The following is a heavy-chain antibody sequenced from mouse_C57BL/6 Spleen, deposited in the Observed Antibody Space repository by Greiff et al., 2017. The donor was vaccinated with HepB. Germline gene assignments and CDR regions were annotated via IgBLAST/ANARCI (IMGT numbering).Heavy chain of an antibody. Sequence: QVQLQQSGPELVKPGASVKISCKASGYAFSSSWMNWVKQRPGKGLEWIGRIYPGDGDTNYNGKFKGKATLTADKSSSTAYMQLSSLTSEDSAVYFCARPPHYYGSSRDYFDCWGQGTTLTVSS. V-gene: IGHV1-82*01. J-gene: IGHJ2*01. CDR2: IYPGDGDT. CDR1: GYAFSSSW. D-gene: IGHD1-1*01. CDR3: ARPPHYYGSSRDYFDC.